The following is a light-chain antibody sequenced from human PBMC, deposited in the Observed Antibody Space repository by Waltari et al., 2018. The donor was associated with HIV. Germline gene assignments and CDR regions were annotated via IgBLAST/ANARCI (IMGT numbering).Light chain of an antibody. J-gene: IGLJ2*01. CDR3: CAYAGSTTYVI. CDR2: EVS. CDR1: SRDVGGYNL. Sequence: QSALNQPASVSGSPGQSITIPCTGTSRDVGGYNLVSWYQQHPGKAPQLMIYEVSKRPSGVSNHFSGSKSGNTASSTISGLQAEDEADYYCCAYAGSTTYVIFGGGTKLTVL. V-gene: IGLV2-23*02.